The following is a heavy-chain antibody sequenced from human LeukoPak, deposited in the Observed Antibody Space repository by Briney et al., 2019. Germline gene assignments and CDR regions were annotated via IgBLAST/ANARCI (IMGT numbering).Heavy chain of an antibody. J-gene: IGHJ4*02. CDR1: GYTFTGYY. CDR2: ISSSSSYI. Sequence: GASVKVSCKASGYTFTGYYMHWVRQAPGKGLEWVSSISSSSSYIYYADSVKGRFTISRDNAKNSLYLQMNSLRAEDTAVYYCARGDIVVVPAATLFDYWGQGTLVTVSS. V-gene: IGHV3-21*01. CDR3: ARGDIVVVPAATLFDY. D-gene: IGHD2-2*01.